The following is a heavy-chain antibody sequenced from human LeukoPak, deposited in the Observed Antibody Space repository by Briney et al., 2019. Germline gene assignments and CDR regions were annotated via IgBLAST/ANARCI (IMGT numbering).Heavy chain of an antibody. D-gene: IGHD3-22*01. Sequence: GGSLRLSCAASGFTFSSYGMHWVRQAPGKGLEWVAVISYDGSNKYYADSVKGRFTISRDNAKNSLYLQMNSLRADDTAVYYCARDPRGPTTYDSSARDSLDYWGQGTLVTVSS. CDR1: GFTFSSYG. V-gene: IGHV3-30*03. J-gene: IGHJ4*02. CDR3: ARDPRGPTTYDSSARDSLDY. CDR2: ISYDGSNK.